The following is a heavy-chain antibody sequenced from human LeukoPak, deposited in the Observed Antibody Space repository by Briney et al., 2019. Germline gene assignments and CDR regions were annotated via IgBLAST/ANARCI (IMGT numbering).Heavy chain of an antibody. CDR2: ISGYNGNR. CDR1: GYSFTSYA. CDR3: ARSYSSTWYSYYYYMDV. V-gene: IGHV1-18*01. D-gene: IGHD6-13*01. Sequence: ASVKVSCKASGYSFTSYAITWVRQAPPQGLEWMGWISGYNGNRNYAQKSQRRVTMTTDTSTNTAYMELRSLRSDDTAVYYCARSYSSTWYSYYYYMDVWGKGTTVTVSS. J-gene: IGHJ6*03.